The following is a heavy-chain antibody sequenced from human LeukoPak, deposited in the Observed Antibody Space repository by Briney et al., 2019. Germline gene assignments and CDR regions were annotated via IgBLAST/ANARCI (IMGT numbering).Heavy chain of an antibody. J-gene: IGHJ5*02. D-gene: IGHD6-19*01. Sequence: SVKVSCKASGGTFSSYAISWVRQAPGQGLEWMGGIIPIFGTANYAQKFQGRVTITADESTSTAYMELSSLRSEDTAVYYCARVGSGWQNWFDPWGQGTLVTVSS. CDR3: ARVGSGWQNWFDP. CDR2: IIPIFGTA. V-gene: IGHV1-69*13. CDR1: GGTFSSYA.